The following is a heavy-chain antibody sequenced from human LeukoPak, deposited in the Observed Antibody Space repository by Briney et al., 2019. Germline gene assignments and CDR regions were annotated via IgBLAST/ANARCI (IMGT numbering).Heavy chain of an antibody. CDR3: ARGGGGYSYGTPKTYYYYMDV. CDR1: GGSFSGYY. Sequence: PSETLSLTCAVYGGSFSGYYWSWIRQSPGKGLEWIGEINHSGSTNYNPSLKSRVTISVDTSKNQFSLKLSSVTAADTAVYYCARGGGGYSYGTPKTYYYYMDVWGKGTTVTVSS. J-gene: IGHJ6*03. D-gene: IGHD5-18*01. V-gene: IGHV4-34*01. CDR2: INHSGST.